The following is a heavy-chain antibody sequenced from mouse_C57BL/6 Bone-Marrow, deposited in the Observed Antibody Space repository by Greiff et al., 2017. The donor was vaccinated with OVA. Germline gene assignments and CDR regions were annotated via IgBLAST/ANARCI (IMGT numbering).Heavy chain of an antibody. Sequence: EVNVVESGGGLVKPGGSLKLSCAASGFTFSSYAMSWVRQTPEKRLEWVATISDGGSYTYYPDNVKGRFTISRDNAKNNLYLQMSHLKSEDTAMYYCAREVSTLDYWGQGTSVTVSS. CDR2: ISDGGSYT. CDR3: AREVSTLDY. V-gene: IGHV5-4*01. D-gene: IGHD1-1*01. CDR1: GFTFSSYA. J-gene: IGHJ4*01.